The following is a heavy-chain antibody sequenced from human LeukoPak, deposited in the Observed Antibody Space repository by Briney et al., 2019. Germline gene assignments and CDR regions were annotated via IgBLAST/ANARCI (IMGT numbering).Heavy chain of an antibody. V-gene: IGHV3-53*01. Sequence: GGSLRLSCAASGFTVSSNYMSWVRQAPGKGLEWVSVIYSGGSTYYADSVKGRFTISRDNSKNTLYLQMNSLRAEDTAVYYCARDPNYSGYGEDWGQGTLVTVSS. CDR3: ARDPNYSGYGED. CDR2: IYSGGST. D-gene: IGHD5-12*01. CDR1: GFTVSSNY. J-gene: IGHJ4*02.